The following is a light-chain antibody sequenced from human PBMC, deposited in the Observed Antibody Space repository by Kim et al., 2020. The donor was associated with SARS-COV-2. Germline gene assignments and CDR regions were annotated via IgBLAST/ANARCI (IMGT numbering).Light chain of an antibody. Sequence: SVSPGQTASITCTGDKLGDKYACWYKQKPGQSPVLVIYQDSKRPSGLPERFSGSNSGNTATLTISGTQAMDEADYYCQAWDSSTGVFGTGTKVTVL. J-gene: IGLJ1*01. CDR1: KLGDKY. CDR2: QDS. V-gene: IGLV3-1*01. CDR3: QAWDSSTGV.